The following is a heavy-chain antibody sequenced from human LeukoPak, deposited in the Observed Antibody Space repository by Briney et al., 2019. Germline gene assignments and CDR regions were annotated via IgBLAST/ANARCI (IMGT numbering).Heavy chain of an antibody. CDR3: AASYGSGTYVDY. J-gene: IGHJ4*02. CDR2: IVVGSGNT. V-gene: IGHV1-58*01. D-gene: IGHD3-10*01. Sequence: GTSVKLSCTASGFTFTSSAVQWVRQARGQRLEWIGWIVVGSGNTNYAQKFQERVTITRDMSTSTAYMELSSLRSEDTAVYYCAASYGSGTYVDYWGQGTLVTVSS. CDR1: GFTFTSSA.